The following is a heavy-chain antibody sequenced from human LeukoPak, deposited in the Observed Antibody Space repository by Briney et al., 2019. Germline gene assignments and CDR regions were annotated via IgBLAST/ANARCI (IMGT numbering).Heavy chain of an antibody. CDR3: AKDLAKGYGDYVVDY. CDR2: ISGSGGST. J-gene: IGHJ4*02. V-gene: IGHV3-23*01. CDR1: GFTFSSYA. Sequence: PGGSLRLSCAASGFTFSSYAMSWVRQAPGKGLEWVPAISGSGGSTYYADSVKGRFTISRDNSKNTLYLQMNSLRAEDTAVYYCAKDLAKGYGDYVVDYWGQGTLVTVSS. D-gene: IGHD4-17*01.